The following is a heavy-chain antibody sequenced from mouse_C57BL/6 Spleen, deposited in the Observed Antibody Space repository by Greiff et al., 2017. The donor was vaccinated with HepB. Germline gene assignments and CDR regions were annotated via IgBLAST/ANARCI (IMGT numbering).Heavy chain of an antibody. CDR1: GFTFSDYG. CDR2: ISNLAYSI. Sequence: VQLVESGGGLVQPGGSLKLSCAASGFTFSDYGMAWVRQAPRKGPEWVAFISNLAYSIYYADTVTGRFTISRENAKNTLYLEMSSLRSEDTAMYYCARHGGNYGNYFDYWGQGTTLTVSS. D-gene: IGHD2-1*01. CDR3: ARHGGNYGNYFDY. J-gene: IGHJ2*01. V-gene: IGHV5-15*01.